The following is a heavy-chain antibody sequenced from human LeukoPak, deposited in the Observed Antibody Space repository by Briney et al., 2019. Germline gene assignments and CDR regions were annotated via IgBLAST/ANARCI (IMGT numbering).Heavy chain of an antibody. CDR3: ATKKYYYDTSPSGSFDP. V-gene: IGHV3-7*01. Sequence: PGGSLRLSCAASGFTFSHYWMTWVRRAPGKGLEWVATINQDGSEMSYVDSAKGRFTISRDNAKNSLYLQMNSLRAEDTAVYYCATKKYYYDTSPSGSFDPWGQGTLVTVSS. D-gene: IGHD3-22*01. J-gene: IGHJ5*02. CDR2: INQDGSEM. CDR1: GFTFSHYW.